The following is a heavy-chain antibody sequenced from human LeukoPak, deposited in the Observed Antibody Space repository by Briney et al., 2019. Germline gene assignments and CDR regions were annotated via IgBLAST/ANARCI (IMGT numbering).Heavy chain of an antibody. CDR1: GFTFNTYG. D-gene: IGHD5-18*01. CDR2: LRYDGSNK. J-gene: IGHJ4*02. CDR3: AKDQGRIQLYLLPYFGL. V-gene: IGHV3-30*02. Sequence: GGSLRLSCAASGFTFNTYGMHWVRQAPGKGLEWVAFLRYDGSNKYHADSVKGRFTISRDNSKNTLYLQMNSLRAEDTAVYYCAKDQGRIQLYLLPYFGLWGRGTLVTVSS.